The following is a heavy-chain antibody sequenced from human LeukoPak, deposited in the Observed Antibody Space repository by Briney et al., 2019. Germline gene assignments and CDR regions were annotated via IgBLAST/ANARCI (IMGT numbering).Heavy chain of an antibody. Sequence: GGSLRLSCAASGFTFSDYSMNWVRQAPGKGLEWISYISSSGSTMYYADSVKGRFTISRDNAKNSLYLQMNSLRAEDTAIYYCASSSWYALDYWGQGTLVTVSS. J-gene: IGHJ4*02. CDR1: GFTFSDYS. V-gene: IGHV3-48*04. CDR2: ISSSGSTM. D-gene: IGHD6-13*01. CDR3: ASSSWYALDY.